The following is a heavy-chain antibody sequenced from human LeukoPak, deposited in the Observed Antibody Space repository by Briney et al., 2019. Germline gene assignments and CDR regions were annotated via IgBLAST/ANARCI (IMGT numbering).Heavy chain of an antibody. V-gene: IGHV3-7*04. CDR2: INQDGSET. J-gene: IGHJ4*02. Sequence: GESLRLSCAASGFTFSSYWMTWVRQAPGKGLQWVANINQDGSETHYLDSVKGRFTISRDDAKSSLYLQMNSLRVEDAAVYYCARWSGIRPPVDYWGQGTLVTVSS. CDR3: ARWSGIRPPVDY. D-gene: IGHD3-3*01. CDR1: GFTFSSYW.